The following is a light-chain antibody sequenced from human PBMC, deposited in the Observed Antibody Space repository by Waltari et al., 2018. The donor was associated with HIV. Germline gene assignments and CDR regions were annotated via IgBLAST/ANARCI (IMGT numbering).Light chain of an antibody. Sequence: DIVMTQSPDSLAVSLGERATINCKSSQSVFFSSTNLNYLAWYQHQTGQPPRLLVYWSSTRESGVPDRFSGSGSVTDFTLTISSLQAEDVAVYYCQQYYNTPPTFGGGTMVEIK. CDR3: QQYYNTPPT. CDR2: WSS. V-gene: IGKV4-1*01. CDR1: QSVFFSSTNLNY. J-gene: IGKJ4*01.